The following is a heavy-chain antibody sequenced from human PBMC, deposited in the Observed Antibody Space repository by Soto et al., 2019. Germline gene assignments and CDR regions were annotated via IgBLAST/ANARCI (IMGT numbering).Heavy chain of an antibody. CDR1: GYKFTNNW. Sequence: EVQLVQSAAEVKKPGESLKISCKGSGYKFTNNWIAWVRHMPGKGLEWMGIIFPEDSDTRYSPSFEGQVTISVDRSISTAFLQWSSLKASDTAMYYCARRGREPGIMNAFHIWGQGTMVTVSS. D-gene: IGHD3-16*01. CDR2: IFPEDSDT. V-gene: IGHV5-51*01. J-gene: IGHJ3*02. CDR3: ARRGREPGIMNAFHI.